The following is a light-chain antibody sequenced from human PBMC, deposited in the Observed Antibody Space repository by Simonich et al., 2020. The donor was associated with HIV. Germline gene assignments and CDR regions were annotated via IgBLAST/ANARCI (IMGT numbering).Light chain of an antibody. V-gene: IGKV4-1*01. CDR2: WAS. J-gene: IGKJ4*01. Sequence: DIVMTQYPDSLAVSLGERATINCKSSQSVLYRSNNKNYLAWYQQKPGQPPKLIIYWASTRESGVPDRFSGSGSGTDFTLTISSLQAEDVAVYYCQQYYSTPLTFGGGTKVEIK. CDR1: QSVLYRSNNKNY. CDR3: QQYYSTPLT.